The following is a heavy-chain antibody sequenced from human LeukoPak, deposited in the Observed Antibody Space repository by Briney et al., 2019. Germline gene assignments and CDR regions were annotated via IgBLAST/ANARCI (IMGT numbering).Heavy chain of an antibody. V-gene: IGHV3-21*01. CDR3: ARDRGYTAMVTDY. CDR2: ISSSSRYT. Sequence: GGSLRLSCAASGFSLRDCSMDWVRQAPGKGLEWVSSISSSSRYTFYVDSVKGRFTISRDNAKNSLYLQMNSLRAEDTAVYYCARDRGYTAMVTDYWGQGTLVTVSS. J-gene: IGHJ4*02. D-gene: IGHD5-18*01. CDR1: GFSLRDCS.